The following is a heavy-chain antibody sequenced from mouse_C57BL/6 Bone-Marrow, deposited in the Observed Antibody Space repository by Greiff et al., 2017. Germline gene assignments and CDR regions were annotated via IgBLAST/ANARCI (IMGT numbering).Heavy chain of an antibody. CDR2: INPSSGYT. Sequence: QVQLQQSGAELAKPGASVKLSCKASGYTFTSYWMHWVKQRPGQGLEWIGYINPSSGYTKYNQKFKGKSTLTVDKSSSTAYMQLSSLTSEDSAVYYCARSIYDYDERYYAMDYWGQGTSVTVSS. CDR1: GYTFTSYW. D-gene: IGHD2-4*01. V-gene: IGHV1-7*01. CDR3: ARSIYDYDERYYAMDY. J-gene: IGHJ4*01.